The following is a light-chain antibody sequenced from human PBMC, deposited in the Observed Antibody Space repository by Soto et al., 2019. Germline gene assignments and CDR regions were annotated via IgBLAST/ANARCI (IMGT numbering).Light chain of an antibody. Sequence: DIVMTQSPDFLAVSLGEMATFNCRSVHRLLSDSNNKNYLAWYQQRPGQPPNLLIYWASTRKSGVPDRFSGAGSGTDFTLTINNLQAEDVAVYYCQQYFSSPLTFGGGTKVXIK. CDR3: QQYFSSPLT. CDR1: HRLLSDSNNKNY. CDR2: WAS. J-gene: IGKJ4*01. V-gene: IGKV4-1*01.